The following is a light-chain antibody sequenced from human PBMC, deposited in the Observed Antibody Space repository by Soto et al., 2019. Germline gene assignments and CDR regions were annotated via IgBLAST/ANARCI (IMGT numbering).Light chain of an antibody. J-gene: IGKJ1*01. Sequence: EIVLTQSPGTLSLSPGERATLSCRASQSVSNNYLAWYQQKPGQAPRLLIYGASNRATGIPDRFSGSGSGTDFTLTISRLEPEDFAVYYCQQYHTSPVTFGQGTKVDNK. V-gene: IGKV3-20*01. CDR1: QSVSNNY. CDR2: GAS. CDR3: QQYHTSPVT.